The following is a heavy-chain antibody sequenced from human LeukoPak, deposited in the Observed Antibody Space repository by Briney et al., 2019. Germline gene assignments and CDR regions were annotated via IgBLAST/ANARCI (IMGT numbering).Heavy chain of an antibody. CDR3: AKGYCSTTSCRNLDS. V-gene: IGHV3-23*01. CDR1: GFTFSSYA. J-gene: IGHJ4*02. CDR2: ISGSGGST. Sequence: GGSLRLSCAASGFTFSSYAMSWVRQAPGKGLEWVSAISGSGGSTYYADSVKARFTISRDNSKNTLYLQMNSLRAGDTAVYYCAKGYCSTTSCRNLDSWGQGTLVTVSS. D-gene: IGHD2-2*01.